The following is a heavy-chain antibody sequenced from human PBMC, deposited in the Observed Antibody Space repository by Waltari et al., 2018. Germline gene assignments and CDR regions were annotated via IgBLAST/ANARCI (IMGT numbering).Heavy chain of an antibody. D-gene: IGHD1-26*01. CDR1: GFTFSSYS. Sequence: EVQLVESGGGLVKPGGSLRLSCAASGFTFSSYSMNWVRQAPGKWLELFSSISSSSSYIYYADSVKGRFTISRDNAKNSLYLQMNSLRAEDTAVYYCARDGLGWPGRFDYWGQGTLVTVSS. CDR2: ISSSSSYI. J-gene: IGHJ4*02. CDR3: ARDGLGWPGRFDY. V-gene: IGHV3-21*03.